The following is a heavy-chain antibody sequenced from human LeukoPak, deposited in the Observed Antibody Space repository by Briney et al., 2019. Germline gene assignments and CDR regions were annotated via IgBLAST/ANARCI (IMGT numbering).Heavy chain of an antibody. D-gene: IGHD6-13*01. Sequence: GGSLRPSCAASGFTFSDYYMSWIRQAPGKGLEWVSYISSSGSTIYYADSVKGRFTISRDNAKNSLYLQMNSLRAEDTAVYYCAKLARIAAAGRNAFDIWGQGTMVTVSS. CDR1: GFTFSDYY. CDR3: AKLARIAAAGRNAFDI. V-gene: IGHV3-11*01. J-gene: IGHJ3*02. CDR2: ISSSGSTI.